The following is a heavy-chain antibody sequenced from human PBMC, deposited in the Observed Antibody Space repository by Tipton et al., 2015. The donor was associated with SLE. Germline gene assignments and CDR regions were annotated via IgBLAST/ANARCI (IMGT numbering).Heavy chain of an antibody. D-gene: IGHD3-3*01. CDR1: GGYFSGYY. Sequence: TLSLTCAIYGGYFSGYYWSWIRQPPGKGLEWIGEINHSGSTNCNPSLKSRVTISVDTSKNQFSLKLSSVTAADTAVYYCARQGDGGFLWSGYYNAFDIWGQGTMVTVSS. CDR3: ARQGDGGFLWSGYYNAFDI. CDR2: INHSGST. J-gene: IGHJ3*02. V-gene: IGHV4-34*01.